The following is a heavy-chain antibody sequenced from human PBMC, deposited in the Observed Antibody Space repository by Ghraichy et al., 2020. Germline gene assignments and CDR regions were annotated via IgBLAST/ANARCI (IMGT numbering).Heavy chain of an antibody. J-gene: IGHJ4*02. CDR2: IIPILGIA. V-gene: IGHV1-69*02. D-gene: IGHD4-17*01. CDR3: ARAPRGYGDYVLFSVPNYYFDY. CDR1: GGTFSSYT. Sequence: SVKVSCKASGGTFSSYTISWVRQAPGQGLEWMGRIIPILGIANYAQKFQGRVTITADKSTSTAYMELSSLRSEDTAVYYCARAPRGYGDYVLFSVPNYYFDYWGQGTLVTVSS.